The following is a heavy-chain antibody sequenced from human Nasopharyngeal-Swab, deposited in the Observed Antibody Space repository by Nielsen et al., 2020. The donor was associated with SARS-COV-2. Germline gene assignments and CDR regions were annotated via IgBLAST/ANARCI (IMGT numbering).Heavy chain of an antibody. D-gene: IGHD3-10*01. CDR2: ISYDGSNK. CDR1: GFTFSSSG. Sequence: GESLKISCAASGFTFSSSGMHWVRQAPGKGLEWVAVISYDGSNKYYADSVKGRFTISRDNSKNTLYLQMNSLRAEDTAVYYCAKEPTIGEYFDYWGQGTLVTVSS. CDR3: AKEPTIGEYFDY. V-gene: IGHV3-30*18. J-gene: IGHJ4*02.